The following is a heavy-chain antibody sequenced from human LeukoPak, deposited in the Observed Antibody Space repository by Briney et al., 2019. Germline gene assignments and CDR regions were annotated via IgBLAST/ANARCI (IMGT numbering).Heavy chain of an antibody. V-gene: IGHV1-18*01. J-gene: IGHJ4*02. D-gene: IGHD1-26*01. Sequence: ASVKVSCKASGYTFTSYGISWVRQAPGQVLEWMGWISAYNGNTNYAQKLQGRVTMTTDTSTSTAYMELRSLRSDDTAVYYCAAGLLREGATVFDYWGQGTLVTVSS. CDR3: AAGLLREGATVFDY. CDR1: GYTFTSYG. CDR2: ISAYNGNT.